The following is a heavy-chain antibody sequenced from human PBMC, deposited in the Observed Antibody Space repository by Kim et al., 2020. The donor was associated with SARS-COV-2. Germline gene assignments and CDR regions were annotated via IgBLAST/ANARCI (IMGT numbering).Heavy chain of an antibody. CDR2: ISGSGGST. CDR3: ARKDYATDNFDY. J-gene: IGHJ4*02. CDR1: GFTFSSYA. V-gene: IGHV3-23*01. D-gene: IGHD2-15*01. Sequence: GGSLRLSCAASGFTFSSYAMSWVRQAPGKGLEWVSTISGSGGSTFYADSVKGRFTISRDNSKNTLYLQVNSLRAEDTAVYFCARKDYATDNFDYWGQGT.